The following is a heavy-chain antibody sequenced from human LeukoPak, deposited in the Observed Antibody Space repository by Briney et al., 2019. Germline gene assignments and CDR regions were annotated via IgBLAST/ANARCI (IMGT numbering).Heavy chain of an antibody. CDR3: ARGPRLERHGMDV. V-gene: IGHV3-66*01. CDR2: ISSGDTT. J-gene: IGHJ6*02. D-gene: IGHD1-1*01. CDR1: GFTVSRNY. Sequence: GGSLRLSCAASGFTVSRNYMSCVRQAPGKGLEWVSVISSGDTTYYADSVKGRFTISRDSSKNTLYPQMNSLRAEDTAVYFCARGPRLERHGMDVWGQGTTVTVSS.